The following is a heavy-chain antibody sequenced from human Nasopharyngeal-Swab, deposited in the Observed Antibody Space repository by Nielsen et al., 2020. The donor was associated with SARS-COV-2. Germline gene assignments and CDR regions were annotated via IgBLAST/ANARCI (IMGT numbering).Heavy chain of an antibody. J-gene: IGHJ3*02. V-gene: IGHV3-23*01. Sequence: GGSLRLSCIASGFTFNIYAMAWVRRTPGRGLQWVSGISASGGSTYYTDSVKGRFAVSRDNSRNTLYLQMYSLRVEDTALYYCAKDDVVRGDAFDIWGQGTMVTVSS. CDR3: AKDDVVRGDAFDI. D-gene: IGHD3-10*01. CDR1: GFTFNIYA. CDR2: ISASGGST.